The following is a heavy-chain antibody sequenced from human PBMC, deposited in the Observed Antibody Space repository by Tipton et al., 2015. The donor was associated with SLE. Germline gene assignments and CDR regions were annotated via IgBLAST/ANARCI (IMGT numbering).Heavy chain of an antibody. D-gene: IGHD3-22*01. J-gene: IGHJ3*02. CDR3: AKDELRSGYYFDAFDI. CDR1: GFTFSSYA. Sequence: AVSGFTFSSYAMSWVRQAPGKGLEWVSAISGSGGSTYYADSVKGRFTISRDNSKNTLYLQMNSLRAEDTAVYYCAKDELRSGYYFDAFDIWGQGTMVTVSS. CDR2: ISGSGGST. V-gene: IGHV3-23*01.